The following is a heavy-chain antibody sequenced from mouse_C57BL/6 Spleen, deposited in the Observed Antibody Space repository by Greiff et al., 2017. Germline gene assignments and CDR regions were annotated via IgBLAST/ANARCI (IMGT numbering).Heavy chain of an antibody. Sequence: EVKLVESGAELVRPGASVKLSCTASGFNIKDYYMHWVKQRPEQGLEWIGRIDPEDGDTEYAPKFQGKATMTADTSSNPAYLQLSSLTSEDTAVYYCTTAYYYGSRGAMDYWGQGTSVTVSS. D-gene: IGHD1-1*01. CDR3: TTAYYYGSRGAMDY. J-gene: IGHJ4*01. CDR1: GFNIKDYY. CDR2: IDPEDGDT. V-gene: IGHV14-1*01.